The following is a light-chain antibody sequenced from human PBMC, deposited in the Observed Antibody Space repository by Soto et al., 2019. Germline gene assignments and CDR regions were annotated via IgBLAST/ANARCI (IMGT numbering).Light chain of an antibody. CDR1: ESVLYSSNNKNY. CDR2: WAS. J-gene: IGKJ2*01. CDR3: QQYYSTPPT. Sequence: DIVMTQSPDSLAVSLGERATINCKSSESVLYSSNNKNYLAWYQQKPGQPPELLIYWASTRESGVPDRFSGCGSGTDFTLSISCLQAEVVAVYYCQQYYSTPPTFGPLTQLEI. V-gene: IGKV4-1*01.